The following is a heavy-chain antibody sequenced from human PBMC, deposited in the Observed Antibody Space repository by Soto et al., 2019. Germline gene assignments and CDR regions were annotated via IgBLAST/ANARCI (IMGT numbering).Heavy chain of an antibody. J-gene: IGHJ4*02. CDR3: VKDRRIAPAADFYFDS. CDR1: GFIFSAYS. D-gene: IGHD2-2*01. CDR2: ISSRTNTI. Sequence: EVQLVESGGGLVQPGGSLTLSCAASGFIFSAYSINWVRRAPGKGLEWVSYISSRTNTIYYADSVQGRFTISRDDAKNSLCLQMSSLRVEDTAVYYCVKDRRIAPAADFYFDSWGQGTLVTVSS. V-gene: IGHV3-48*01.